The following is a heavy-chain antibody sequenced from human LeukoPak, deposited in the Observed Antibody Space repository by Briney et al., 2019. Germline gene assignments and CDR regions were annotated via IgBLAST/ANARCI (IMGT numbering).Heavy chain of an antibody. J-gene: IGHJ4*02. CDR1: GFTFSSYW. D-gene: IGHD1-20*01. Sequence: GGSLRLSCAASGFTFSSYWMHWVRQAPGKGLVWVSRINTDGSSTSYADSVKGRFTISRDNAKNTLYLQMNSLRAEDTAVYYCAREGLIIGGPFDYWGQGTLVTVSS. CDR2: INTDGSST. V-gene: IGHV3-74*01. CDR3: AREGLIIGGPFDY.